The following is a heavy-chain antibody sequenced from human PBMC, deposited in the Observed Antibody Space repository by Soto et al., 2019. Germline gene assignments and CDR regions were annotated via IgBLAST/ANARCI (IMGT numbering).Heavy chain of an antibody. V-gene: IGHV3-9*01. D-gene: IGHD5-18*01. J-gene: IGHJ4*02. Sequence: EVQLVESGGGLVQPGRSLRLSCAASGFTFDDYAMHWVRQAPGKGLEWVSGIHWNSGTTGYADSVRGRFTISRDNTKRSLYLQMNSLRAEDTAVYYCARDFYGGYTYGPGDYWGQGALVAVSS. CDR3: ARDFYGGYTYGPGDY. CDR2: IHWNSGTT. CDR1: GFTFDDYA.